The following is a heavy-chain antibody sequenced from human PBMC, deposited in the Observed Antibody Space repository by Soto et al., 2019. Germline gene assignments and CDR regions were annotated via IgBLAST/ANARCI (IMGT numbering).Heavy chain of an antibody. J-gene: IGHJ4*02. V-gene: IGHV3-21*06. CDR3: ARESEDLTSNFDY. CDR2: ISITTNYI. CDR1: GFTFTRYS. Sequence: EVQLVESGGGLVKPGGSLRLSCAASGFTFTRYSMNWVRKAPGKGLEWVSSISITTNYIYYGDSMKGRFTISRDNAKNSLYLEMNSLRAEDTAVYYCARESEDLTSNFDYWGQGTLVTVSS.